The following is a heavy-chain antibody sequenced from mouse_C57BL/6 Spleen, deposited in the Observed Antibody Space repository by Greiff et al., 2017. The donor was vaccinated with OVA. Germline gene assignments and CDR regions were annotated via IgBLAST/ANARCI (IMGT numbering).Heavy chain of an antibody. D-gene: IGHD1-1*01. CDR2: INPSSGYT. Sequence: VQLQQSGAELARPGASVKMSCKASGYTFTSYTMNWVKQRPGQGLEWIGHINPSSGYTKYNQKFKDKATLTADKSSSTAYMQLSSLTSEDSAVYYCARGTVGPNYWGQGTTLTVSA. J-gene: IGHJ2*01. CDR1: GYTFTSYT. V-gene: IGHV1-4*01. CDR3: ARGTVGPNY.